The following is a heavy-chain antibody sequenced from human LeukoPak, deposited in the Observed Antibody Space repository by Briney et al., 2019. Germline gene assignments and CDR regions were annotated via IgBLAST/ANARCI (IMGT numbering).Heavy chain of an antibody. Sequence: PGGSLRLSCAVSGFTFSSYTINWVRQAPGKGLEWVSTISTSSSYKYYADSVKGRFTISRDNAKNSLYLQMNSLRAEDTAVYYCARDLEDYNNYGEMAIWGQGTLVTVSS. CDR1: GFTFSSYT. CDR3: ARDLEDYNNYGEMAI. J-gene: IGHJ4*02. CDR2: ISTSSSYK. D-gene: IGHD4-11*01. V-gene: IGHV3-21*01.